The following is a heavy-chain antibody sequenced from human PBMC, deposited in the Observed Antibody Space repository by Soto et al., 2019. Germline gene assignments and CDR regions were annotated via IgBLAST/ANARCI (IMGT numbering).Heavy chain of an antibody. J-gene: IGHJ4*02. V-gene: IGHV3-9*01. CDR1: GFTFDDYA. CDR3: AKDGVRDYYGSSGYYFVY. D-gene: IGHD3-22*01. Sequence: EVQLVESGGGLVQPGRSLRLSCAASGFTFDDYAMHWVRQAPGKGLEWVSGISWNSGSIGYADSVKGRFTISRDNAKNSLYLQMNSLRAEDTALYYCAKDGVRDYYGSSGYYFVYWGQGTLVTVSS. CDR2: ISWNSGSI.